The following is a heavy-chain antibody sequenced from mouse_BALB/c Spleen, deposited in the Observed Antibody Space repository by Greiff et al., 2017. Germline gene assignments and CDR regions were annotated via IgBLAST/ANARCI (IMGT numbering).Heavy chain of an antibody. V-gene: IGHV1S81*02. CDR1: GYTFTSYY. D-gene: IGHD2-4*01. CDR2: INPSNGGT. Sequence: QVQLKESGAELVKPGASVKLSCKASGYTFTSYYMYWVKQRPGQGLEWIGEINPSNGGTNFNEKFKSKATLTVDKSSSTAYMQLSSLTSEDSAVYYCTRSPYDYDRVWFAYWGQGTLVTVSA. J-gene: IGHJ3*01. CDR3: TRSPYDYDRVWFAY.